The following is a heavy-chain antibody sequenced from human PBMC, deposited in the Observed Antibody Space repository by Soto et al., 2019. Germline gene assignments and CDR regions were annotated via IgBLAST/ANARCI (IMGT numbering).Heavy chain of an antibody. Sequence: PGGSLRLSCAASGFTVSSNYMSWVRQAPGKGLEWVSVIYSGGSTYYADSVKGRFTISRDNSKNTLYLQMNSLRAEDTAVYYCARERAVAGPRRSGYFDYWGQGTLVTVSS. J-gene: IGHJ4*02. CDR1: GFTVSSNY. CDR2: IYSGGST. V-gene: IGHV3-53*01. D-gene: IGHD6-19*01. CDR3: ARERAVAGPRRSGYFDY.